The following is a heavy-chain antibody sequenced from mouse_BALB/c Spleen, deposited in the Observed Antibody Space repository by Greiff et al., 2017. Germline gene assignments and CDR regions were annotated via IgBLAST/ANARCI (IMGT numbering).Heavy chain of an antibody. Sequence: VKLVESGPGLVAPSQSLSITCTVSGFSLTSYGVHWVRQPPGKGLEWLGVIWAGGSTNYNSALMSRLSISKDNSKSQVFLKMNSLQTDDTAMYYCARDGRGNYVYFDVWGAGTTVTVSS. V-gene: IGHV2-9*02. CDR2: IWAGGST. J-gene: IGHJ1*01. D-gene: IGHD2-1*01. CDR3: ARDGRGNYVYFDV. CDR1: GFSLTSYG.